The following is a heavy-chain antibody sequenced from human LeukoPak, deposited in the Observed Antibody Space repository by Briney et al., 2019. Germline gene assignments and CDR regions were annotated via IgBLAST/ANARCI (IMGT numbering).Heavy chain of an antibody. CDR1: GGSISSYY. CDR3: ARVIVQQLDNNWFDP. CDR2: IYYSGST. D-gene: IGHD6-13*01. Sequence: PSETLSLTCTVSGGSISSYYWSWIRQPPGKGLEWIGYIYYSGSTNYNPSLKSRVTISVDTSKNQFSLKLSSGPAADTAVYYCARVIVQQLDNNWFDPWGKGNLLTVSS. V-gene: IGHV4-59*01. J-gene: IGHJ5*02.